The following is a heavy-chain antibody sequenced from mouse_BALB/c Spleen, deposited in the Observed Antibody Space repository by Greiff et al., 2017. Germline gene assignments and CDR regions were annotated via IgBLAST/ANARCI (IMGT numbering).Heavy chain of an antibody. J-gene: IGHJ2*01. CDR1: GFTFSDYY. Sequence: EVQGVESGGGLVKPGGSLKLSCAASGFTFSDYYMYWVRQTPEKRLEWVATISDGGSYTYYPDSVKGRFTISRDNAKNNLYLQMSSLKSEDTAMYYCARDRDYGSRGGFDYWGQGTTLTVSS. D-gene: IGHD1-1*01. V-gene: IGHV5-4*02. CDR2: ISDGGSYT. CDR3: ARDRDYGSRGGFDY.